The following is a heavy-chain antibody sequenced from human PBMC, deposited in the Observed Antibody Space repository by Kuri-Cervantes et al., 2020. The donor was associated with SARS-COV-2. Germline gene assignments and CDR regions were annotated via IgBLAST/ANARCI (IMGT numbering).Heavy chain of an antibody. J-gene: IGHJ4*02. D-gene: IGHD3-22*01. V-gene: IGHV3-11*04. CDR3: ARDFNYYDSSANDY. CDR1: GFTFSNYY. Sequence: GESLKISCAASGFTFSNYYMSWVRQAPGKGLEWLSYTSTNGDTRYYADSVKGRFTISRDNAKNTLYLQMNSLRAEDTAVYYCARDFNYYDSSANDYWGQGTLVTVSS. CDR2: TSTNGDTR.